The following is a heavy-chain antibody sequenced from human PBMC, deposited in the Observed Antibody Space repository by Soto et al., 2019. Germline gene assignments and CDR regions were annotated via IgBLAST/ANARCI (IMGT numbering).Heavy chain of an antibody. Sequence: QVQLQESGPGLVKPSETLSLTCTVSGGSISSYKWSWIRQPPGKGLEWIGYMYYSGSTNYNGSLNSRVTILIDTSKNQFSLKLSSVTAADTAVYYCARVTYYYDNSGLNWFDPWGQGTLVTVSS. CDR1: GGSISSYK. D-gene: IGHD3-22*01. V-gene: IGHV4-59*01. CDR3: ARVTYYYDNSGLNWFDP. J-gene: IGHJ5*02. CDR2: MYYSGST.